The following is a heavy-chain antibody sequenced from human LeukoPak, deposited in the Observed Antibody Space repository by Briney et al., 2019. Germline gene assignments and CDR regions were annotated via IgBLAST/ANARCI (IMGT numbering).Heavy chain of an antibody. V-gene: IGHV3-30*18. D-gene: IGHD4-17*01. CDR1: GFTFSSYG. CDR3: AKSTYGDYFSFDY. J-gene: IGHJ4*02. Sequence: GGSLRLSCAASGFTFSSYGMHWVRQAPGKGLEWVAVISYDGSNKYYADSVKGRFTISRDNSKNTLYLQMNSLRAEDTALYYCAKSTYGDYFSFDYWGQGTLVTVSS. CDR2: ISYDGSNK.